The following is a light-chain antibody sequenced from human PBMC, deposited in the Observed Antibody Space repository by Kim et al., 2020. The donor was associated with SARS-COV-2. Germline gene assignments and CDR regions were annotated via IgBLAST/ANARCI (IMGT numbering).Light chain of an antibody. CDR1: QSVRSGF. CDR3: QQYATSPLT. V-gene: IGKV3-20*01. CDR2: TTS. J-gene: IGKJ4*01. Sequence: IVLTQSPGTLSLSPGEGATLSCRASQSVRSGFLAWYQQKPGQAPRLLIHTTSNRATGTPDRFSGSGSGTGFTLTISRLEPEDFAVYYCQQYATSPLTFVGGTKVEI.